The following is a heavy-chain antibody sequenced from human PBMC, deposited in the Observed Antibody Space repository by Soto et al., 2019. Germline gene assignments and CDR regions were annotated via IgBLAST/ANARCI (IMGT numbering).Heavy chain of an antibody. CDR3: ARGQLPAATTYFDF. CDR1: GFTFSSYA. D-gene: IGHD2-15*01. J-gene: IGHJ4*02. Sequence: QVHLVESGGGVVQPGGSLRLSCAASGFTFSSYAIHWVRQAPGKGLEGVAIIWFYGSNKYYADSVKGRFSISRDNSKNTLFLQMDSLRAEDTAVYYCARGQLPAATTYFDFWGQGTLVIVSS. V-gene: IGHV3-33*01. CDR2: IWFYGSNK.